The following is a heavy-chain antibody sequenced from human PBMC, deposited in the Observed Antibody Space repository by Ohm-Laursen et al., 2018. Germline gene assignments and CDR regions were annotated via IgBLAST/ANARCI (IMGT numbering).Heavy chain of an antibody. J-gene: IGHJ5*02. CDR1: GFSFSSYA. V-gene: IGHV3-23*01. CDR2: ISDSGGGT. Sequence: SLRLSCAASGFSFSSYAMGWVRQAPGKGLEWVSTISDSGGGTYYADSVKGRFTVSRDNSKNTVYLQMNSLRVDDTAIYYCARDCDTSSHYGWLDPWGQGTLVTVSS. CDR3: ARDCDTSSHYGWLDP. D-gene: IGHD3-22*01.